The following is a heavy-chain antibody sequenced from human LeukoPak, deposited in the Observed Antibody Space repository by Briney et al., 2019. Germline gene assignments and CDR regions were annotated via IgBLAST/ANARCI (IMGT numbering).Heavy chain of an antibody. D-gene: IGHD3-3*01. V-gene: IGHV4-30-4*08. CDR2: IYYSGST. Sequence: PSETLSLTCAVSGDSISSGGYWWSWIRQPPGKGLEWIGYIYYSGSTYYNPSLKSRVTISVDTSKNQFSLKLSSVTAADTAVYYCAKATYYDFWSGPAFDIWGQGTMVTVSS. CDR1: GDSISSGGYW. J-gene: IGHJ3*02. CDR3: AKATYYDFWSGPAFDI.